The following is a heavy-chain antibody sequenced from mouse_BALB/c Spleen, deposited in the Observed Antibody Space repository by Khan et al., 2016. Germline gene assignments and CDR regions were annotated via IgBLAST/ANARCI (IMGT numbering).Heavy chain of an antibody. CDR2: IDPANGNT. D-gene: IGHD2-2*01. V-gene: IGHV14-3*02. CDR1: GFNIKDTY. CDR3: SSSPYGYWFAY. J-gene: IGHJ3*01. Sequence: VQLQQSGAELVKPGASVKLSCTASGFNIKDTYIHWVKQRPEQGLEWIGRIDPANGNTKYDPKFQGKATITADTSSNTAYLQLSSLTSEDTAVYYCSSSPYGYWFAYWGQGTLVTVSA.